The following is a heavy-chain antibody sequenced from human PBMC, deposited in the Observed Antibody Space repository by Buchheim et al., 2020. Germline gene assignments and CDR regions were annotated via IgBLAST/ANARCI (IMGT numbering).Heavy chain of an antibody. CDR3: AKDSHIITMIVVVNPGTTWGMDV. Sequence: QVQLVESGGGVVQPGRSLRLSCAASGFTFSSYGMHWVRQAPGKGLEWVAVISYDGSNKYYADSVKGRFTISRDNSKNTLYLQMNSLRAEDTAVYYCAKDSHIITMIVVVNPGTTWGMDVWGQGTT. CDR1: GFTFSSYG. J-gene: IGHJ6*02. CDR2: ISYDGSNK. V-gene: IGHV3-30*18. D-gene: IGHD3-22*01.